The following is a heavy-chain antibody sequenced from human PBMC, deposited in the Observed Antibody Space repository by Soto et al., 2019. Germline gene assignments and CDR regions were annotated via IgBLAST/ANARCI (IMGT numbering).Heavy chain of an antibody. V-gene: IGHV1-69*13. D-gene: IGHD2-2*01. CDR1: GGTFSSYA. CDR2: IIPIFGTA. J-gene: IGHJ6*02. Sequence: ASVKVSCKASGGTFSSYAISWVRQAPGQGLEWMGGIIPIFGTANYAQKFQGRVTITADESTSTAYMELSSLRSEDTAVYYCARENIVPAAPNYYYYGMDVWGQGTTVTVSS. CDR3: ARENIVPAAPNYYYYGMDV.